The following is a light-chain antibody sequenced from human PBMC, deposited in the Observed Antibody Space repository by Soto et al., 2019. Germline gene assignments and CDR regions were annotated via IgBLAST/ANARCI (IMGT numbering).Light chain of an antibody. V-gene: IGKV1-39*01. J-gene: IGKJ5*01. CDR3: QQSYSTPT. CDR2: AAS. Sequence: DIQMTQSPSSLSASVGDRGTISCRASQGISSYLAWYQQKPGKAPKLLIYAASTLQSGVPSRLSGSGSGTDFTLTISSLQPEDFATYYCQQSYSTPTFGQGTRLEIK. CDR1: QGISSY.